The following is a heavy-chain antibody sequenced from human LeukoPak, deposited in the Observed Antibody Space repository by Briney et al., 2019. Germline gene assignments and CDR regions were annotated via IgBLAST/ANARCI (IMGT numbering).Heavy chain of an antibody. V-gene: IGHV4-34*01. J-gene: IGHJ4*02. Sequence: SETLSLTCAVYGGSFSGYYWSWIRQPPGKGLEWIGYIYYSGSTYYNPSLKSRVTISVDTSKNQFSLKLSSVTVADTAVYYCAREGGYYYDSSGYGYWGQGTLVTVSS. CDR2: IYYSGST. CDR1: GGSFSGYY. D-gene: IGHD3-22*01. CDR3: AREGGYYYDSSGYGY.